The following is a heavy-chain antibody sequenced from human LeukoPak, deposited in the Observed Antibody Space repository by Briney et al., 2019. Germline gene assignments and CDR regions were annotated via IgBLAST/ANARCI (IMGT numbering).Heavy chain of an antibody. CDR1: GYTFTSYD. Sequence: ASVEVSCKASGYTFTSYDINWVRQATGQGLEWMGWMNPNSGNTGYAQKFQGRVTITRNTSISTAYMELSSLRSEDTAVYYCASGPGCSGGSCYPYPFDYWGQGTLVTVSS. V-gene: IGHV1-8*03. CDR2: MNPNSGNT. CDR3: ASGPGCSGGSCYPYPFDY. D-gene: IGHD2-15*01. J-gene: IGHJ4*02.